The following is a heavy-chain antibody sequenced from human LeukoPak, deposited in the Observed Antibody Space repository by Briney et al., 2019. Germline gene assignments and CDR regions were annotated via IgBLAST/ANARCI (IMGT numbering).Heavy chain of an antibody. J-gene: IGHJ4*02. CDR3: ARVSSGRYFPFDY. CDR1: GGTFSSYA. Sequence: SVKVSCKASGGTFSSYAISWVRQAPGQGLEWMGGIIPIFGTANYAQKFQGRVTITADESTSTAYMELSSLRSEDTAVYYCARVSSGRYFPFDYWGQGTLGTVSS. CDR2: IIPIFGTA. V-gene: IGHV1-69*13. D-gene: IGHD6-19*01.